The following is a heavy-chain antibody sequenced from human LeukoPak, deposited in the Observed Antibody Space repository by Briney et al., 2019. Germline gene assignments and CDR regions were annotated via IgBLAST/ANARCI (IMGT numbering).Heavy chain of an antibody. CDR3: ARDSSGWFKNY. Sequence: GGSLRLSCAASGFTFSTDAMTWVRQAPGKGLQWVSAISGSGGDTYYEDSVKGRFTISRDNSKNMMYLQMNSLRAEDTAVYYCARDSSGWFKNYWGQGTLVTVSS. CDR2: ISGSGGDT. CDR1: GFTFSTDA. D-gene: IGHD6-19*01. V-gene: IGHV3-23*01. J-gene: IGHJ4*02.